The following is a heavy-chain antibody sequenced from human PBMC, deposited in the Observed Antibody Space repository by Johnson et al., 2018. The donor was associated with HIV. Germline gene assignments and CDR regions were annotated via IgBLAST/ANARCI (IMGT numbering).Heavy chain of an antibody. Sequence: QVQLVESGGGVVQPGRSLRLSCAASGFTFSSMHWDRQAPGKGLEWVAIISYDGSNKYYADSVNGRFTISRDNSKNTLYLQMNSLRAEDTAVYYCARGALQRGSWYGRDAFDIWGQGTMVTVSS. V-gene: IGHV3-30*04. CDR1: GFTFSS. D-gene: IGHD6-13*01. CDR3: ARGALQRGSWYGRDAFDI. CDR2: ISYDGSNK. J-gene: IGHJ3*02.